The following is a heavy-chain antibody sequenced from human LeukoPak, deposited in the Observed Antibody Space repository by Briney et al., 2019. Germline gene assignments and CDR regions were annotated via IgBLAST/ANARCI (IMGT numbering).Heavy chain of an antibody. D-gene: IGHD2-15*01. V-gene: IGHV4-39*07. J-gene: IGHJ6*03. Sequence: PSETLSLTCTVSGDSISGSNYYWGWIRQSPGRGLEWIGSIYYNGGTYFNPSLKSRVTISVDTSKNQFSLKLSSVTAADTAVYYCAGGYCSGGSCYSYYYYNYMDVWGKGTTVTVSS. CDR2: IYYNGGT. CDR1: GDSISGSNYY. CDR3: AGGYCSGGSCYSYYYYNYMDV.